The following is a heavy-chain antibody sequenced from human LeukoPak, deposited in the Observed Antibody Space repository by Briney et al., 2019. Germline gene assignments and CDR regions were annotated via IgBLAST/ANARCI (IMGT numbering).Heavy chain of an antibody. Sequence: GASVKVSCKASGYTFTGYYMHWVRQAPGQGLEWMGWINPNSGGTNYAQKFQGRVTMTRDTSISTAYMELSRLRSDDTAVYYCARDPQCLVHYLDHWGQGTLVTVSS. D-gene: IGHD6-19*01. J-gene: IGHJ4*02. CDR2: INPNSGGT. CDR3: ARDPQCLVHYLDH. CDR1: GYTFTGYY. V-gene: IGHV1-2*02.